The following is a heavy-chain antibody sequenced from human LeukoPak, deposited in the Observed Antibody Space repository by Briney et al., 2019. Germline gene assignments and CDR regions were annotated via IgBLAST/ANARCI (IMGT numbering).Heavy chain of an antibody. CDR2: ISGSGGST. V-gene: IGHV3-23*01. CDR3: AKLSGTYGTTSRVLDS. D-gene: IGHD1-1*01. Sequence: PGGSLRLSCAASGFTFSSYAMSWVRQAPGKGLEWVSAISGSGGSTYYADSVKGRFTISRDNSKNTLYLQMNNLRAEDTAVYYCAKLSGTYGTTSRVLDSWGQGTLVTVSS. CDR1: GFTFSSYA. J-gene: IGHJ4*02.